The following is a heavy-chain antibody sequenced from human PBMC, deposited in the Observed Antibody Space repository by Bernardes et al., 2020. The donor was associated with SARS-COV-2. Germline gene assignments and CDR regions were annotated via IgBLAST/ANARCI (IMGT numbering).Heavy chain of an antibody. J-gene: IGHJ4*02. CDR2: ISSSSSTI. CDR1: GFTFSSYS. D-gene: IGHD3-10*01. Sequence: GGSLRLSCAASGFTFSSYSMNWVRQAPGKGLEWVSYISSSSSTIYYADSVKGRFTISRDNAKNSLYLQMNSLRAEDTAVYYCARELLRGADYWGQGTLVTVSS. CDR3: ARELLRGADY. V-gene: IGHV3-48*01.